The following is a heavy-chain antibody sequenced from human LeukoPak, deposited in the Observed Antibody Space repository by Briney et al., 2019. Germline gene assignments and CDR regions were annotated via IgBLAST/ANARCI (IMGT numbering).Heavy chain of an antibody. J-gene: IGHJ4*02. V-gene: IGHV3-23*01. CDR2: ISGSGGST. CDR1: GFTFSSYA. Sequence: PGGSLRLSCAAPGFTFSSYAMSWVRQAPGKGLEWVSAISGSGGSTYYADSVKGRFTISRDNSKNTLYLQMNSLRAEDTAVYYCANLKLAAADIPHDYWGQGTLVTVSS. CDR3: ANLKLAAADIPHDY. D-gene: IGHD6-13*01.